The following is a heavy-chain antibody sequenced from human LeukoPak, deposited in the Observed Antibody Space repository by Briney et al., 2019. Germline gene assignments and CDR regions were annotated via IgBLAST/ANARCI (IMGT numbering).Heavy chain of an antibody. V-gene: IGHV4-34*01. CDR1: GGSFTGYY. CDR3: AREKSPDYCSGASCYFDY. D-gene: IGHD2-15*01. Sequence: PSETLSLTCAVYGGSFTGYYWRWIRQPPGQGLEWIGEINHSGSTKYNPSLKSRVTISVDTSTNQFFLRLSSVTAADTAVYYCAREKSPDYCSGASCYFDYWGQGTLVTVSP. J-gene: IGHJ4*02. CDR2: INHSGST.